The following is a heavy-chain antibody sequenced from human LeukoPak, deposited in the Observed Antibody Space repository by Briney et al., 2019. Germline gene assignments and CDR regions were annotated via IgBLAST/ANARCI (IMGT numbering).Heavy chain of an antibody. D-gene: IGHD3-16*01. Sequence: GGSLRLSCAASGFTFSGAWMSWVRQTPGKGLEWVGCIKSKSDGGTKDYAAPVKGRFTISRDDSKNTVYLQMNSLKIEDTAVYYCTTNRTLRWGQGTLVTVSS. CDR1: GFTFSGAW. CDR2: IKSKSDGGTK. V-gene: IGHV3-15*01. J-gene: IGHJ4*02. CDR3: TTNRTLR.